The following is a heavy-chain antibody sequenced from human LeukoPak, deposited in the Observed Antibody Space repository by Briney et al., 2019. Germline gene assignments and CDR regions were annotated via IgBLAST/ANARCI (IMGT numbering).Heavy chain of an antibody. CDR3: ARDPYNTILYRLAH. CDR1: GFPFGTYA. D-gene: IGHD3-10*01. J-gene: IGHJ4*02. Sequence: GGPLRLSWAGSGFPFGTYAMSWVRRAPGMGLEWVSSISANGQATYYADSVEGRFTISRDNSKSTLYSQLNSLRAEDTATYYCARDPYNTILYRLAHWGQGTLVTVSS. CDR2: ISANGQAT. V-gene: IGHV3-23*01.